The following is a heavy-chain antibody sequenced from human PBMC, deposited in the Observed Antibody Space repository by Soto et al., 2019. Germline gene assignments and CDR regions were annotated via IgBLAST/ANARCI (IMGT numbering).Heavy chain of an antibody. D-gene: IGHD6-25*01. Sequence: LSLPCSVSGGSINTVGYYWTWIRQQPGKGLEWIGYIYYSGSRDYNPSLKSRVSMSVDASKNQFSLNLTSVTAADTAVYYCAKESGGYDSSTRYGLDVWGQGTTVTVSS. CDR2: IYYSGSR. J-gene: IGHJ6*02. CDR3: AKESGGYDSSTRYGLDV. V-gene: IGHV4-31*03. CDR1: GGSINTVGYY.